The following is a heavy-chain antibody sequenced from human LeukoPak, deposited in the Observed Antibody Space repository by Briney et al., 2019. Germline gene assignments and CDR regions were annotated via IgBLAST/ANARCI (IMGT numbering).Heavy chain of an antibody. D-gene: IGHD3-10*02. V-gene: IGHV3-21*01. CDR3: AELGITMIGGV. J-gene: IGHJ6*04. CDR1: GFTFSSYS. Sequence: GGSLRLSCAASGFTFSSYSMNWVRQAPGKGLEWVSSISSSSSYIYYADSVKGRFTISRDNVKNSLYLQMNSLRAEDTAVYYCAELGITMIGGVWGKGTTVTISS. CDR2: ISSSSSYI.